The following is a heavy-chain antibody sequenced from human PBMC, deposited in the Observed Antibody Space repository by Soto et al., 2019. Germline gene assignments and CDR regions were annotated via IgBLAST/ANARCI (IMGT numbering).Heavy chain of an antibody. CDR3: ARDLGLGYCSGGSCYPWYYMDV. CDR2: INAGNGNT. CDR1: GYTFTSYA. V-gene: IGHV1-3*01. J-gene: IGHJ6*03. D-gene: IGHD2-15*01. Sequence: ASVKVSCKASGYTFTSYAMHWVRQAPGQRLEWVGWINAGNGNTKYSQKFQGRVTITRDTSASTAYMELSSLRSEDTAVYYCARDLGLGYCSGGSCYPWYYMDVWGKGTTVTVSS.